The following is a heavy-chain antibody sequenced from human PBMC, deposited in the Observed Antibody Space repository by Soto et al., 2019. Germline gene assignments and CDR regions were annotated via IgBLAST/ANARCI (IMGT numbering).Heavy chain of an antibody. CDR2: MNPGSGDT. D-gene: IGHD3-10*01. Sequence: GASVEASWKACGYGFANKDVCSVRQAMGQGVEWRGWMNPGSGDTGYAQKFQGRVTMTRDISIATAYRELSSLRSDDTAIYYRAGMGTCGSLTCFDPRRQGTLGPVFS. CDR3: AGMGTCGSLTCFDP. J-gene: IGHJ5*02. V-gene: IGHV1-8*01. CDR1: GYGFANKD.